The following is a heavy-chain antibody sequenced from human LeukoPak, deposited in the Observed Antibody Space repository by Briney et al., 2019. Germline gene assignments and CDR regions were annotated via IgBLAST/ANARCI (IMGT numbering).Heavy chain of an antibody. V-gene: IGHV1-69*05. CDR1: GGTFSSYA. CDR3: ASGCSSTSCYPPHHYYYMDV. CDR2: IIPIFGTA. J-gene: IGHJ6*03. D-gene: IGHD2-2*01. Sequence: ASVKVSCKASGGTFSSYAISWVRQAPGQGLEWMGGIIPIFGTANYAQKFQGRVTITTDESTSTAYMELSSLRSEDTAVYYCASGCSSTSCYPPHHYYYMDVWGKGTTVTVSS.